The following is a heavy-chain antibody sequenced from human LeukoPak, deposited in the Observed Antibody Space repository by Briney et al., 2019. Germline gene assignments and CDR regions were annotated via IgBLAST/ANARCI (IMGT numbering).Heavy chain of an antibody. CDR3: ARAIYGGPFDY. V-gene: IGHV3-7*01. Sequence: GGSLRLSCAASGFTFSSYWMSWVRQAPGKGLEWVANIKQDGSEKYYVDSVKGRFTIYRDNGENSVYLQMNSLRAEDTAVYYCARAIYGGPFDYWGQGTLVTVSS. J-gene: IGHJ4*02. CDR2: IKQDGSEK. CDR1: GFTFSSYW. D-gene: IGHD4-17*01.